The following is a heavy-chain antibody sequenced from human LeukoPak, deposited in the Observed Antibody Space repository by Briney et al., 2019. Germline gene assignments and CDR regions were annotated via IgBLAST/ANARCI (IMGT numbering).Heavy chain of an antibody. D-gene: IGHD3-22*01. V-gene: IGHV4-61*02. Sequence: SETLSLTCTVSGGSISSGSYYWSWIRQPAGKGLEWIGRIYTSGSTNYNPSLKSRVTISVDTSKNQFSLKLSSVTAADTAVYYCAGDNYRWNYYDSSGPYYMDVWGKGTTVTVSS. CDR1: GGSISSGSYY. CDR2: IYTSGST. J-gene: IGHJ6*03. CDR3: AGDNYRWNYYDSSGPYYMDV.